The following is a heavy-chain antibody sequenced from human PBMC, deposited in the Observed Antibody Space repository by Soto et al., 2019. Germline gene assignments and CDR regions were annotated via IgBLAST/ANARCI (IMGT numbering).Heavy chain of an antibody. Sequence: SVKVSCKASGGTFSSYAISWVRQAPGQGLEWMGGIIPIFGTANYAQKFQGRVTITADESTSTAYMELSSLRSEDTAVYYCARDRFGNIVATIATFDIWGQGTMVTVSS. D-gene: IGHD5-12*01. CDR3: ARDRFGNIVATIATFDI. CDR1: GGTFSSYA. CDR2: IIPIFGTA. J-gene: IGHJ3*02. V-gene: IGHV1-69*13.